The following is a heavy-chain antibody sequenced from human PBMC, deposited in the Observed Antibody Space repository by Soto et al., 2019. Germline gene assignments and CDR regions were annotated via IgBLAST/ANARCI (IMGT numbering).Heavy chain of an antibody. V-gene: IGHV3-9*01. J-gene: IGHJ4*02. CDR2: ISWNSGSI. CDR3: AKGGVLLWFGELLRDYFDY. D-gene: IGHD3-10*01. CDR1: GFTFDDYA. Sequence: VQLVESGGGLVQPGRSLRLSCAASGFTFDDYAMHWVRQAPGKGLEWVSGISWNSGSIGYADSVKGRFTISRDNAKNSLYLQMNSLRAEDTALYYCAKGGVLLWFGELLRDYFDYWGQGTLVTVSS.